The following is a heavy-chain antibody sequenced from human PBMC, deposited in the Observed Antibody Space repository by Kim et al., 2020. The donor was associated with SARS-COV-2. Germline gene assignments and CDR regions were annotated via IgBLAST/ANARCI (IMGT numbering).Heavy chain of an antibody. Sequence: GGSLRLSCATSGFAFSDLCMDWVRQAPGKGLEWVCCISNNGNILTTAYSASVTGSFTIANAETTRSLHLHISSPKATATAVYSSARDRCGNQVGDWGQGT. V-gene: IGHV3-72*01. CDR1: GFAFSDLC. J-gene: IGHJ4*02. CDR3: ARDRCGNQVGD. D-gene: IGHD1-26*01. CDR2: ISNNGNILTT.